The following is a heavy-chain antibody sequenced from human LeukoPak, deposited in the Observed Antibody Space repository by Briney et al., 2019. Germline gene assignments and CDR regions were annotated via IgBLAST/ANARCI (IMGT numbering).Heavy chain of an antibody. D-gene: IGHD3-9*01. CDR3: ARVANYDILTGYDY. V-gene: IGHV3-20*04. Sequence: GGSLRLSCAASGFTFDDYGMSWVRQAPGKGLEWVSGINWNGGSTGYADSVKGRFTISRGNAKNSLYLQMNSLRAEDTALYYCARVANYDILTGYDYWGQGTLVTVSS. CDR2: INWNGGST. CDR1: GFTFDDYG. J-gene: IGHJ4*02.